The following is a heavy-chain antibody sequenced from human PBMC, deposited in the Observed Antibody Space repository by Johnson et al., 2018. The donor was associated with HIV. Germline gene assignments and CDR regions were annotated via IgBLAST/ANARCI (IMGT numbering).Heavy chain of an antibody. CDR3: AKDLAPYRTVVKSRDAFDI. J-gene: IGHJ3*02. CDR1: GFTFNDYV. Sequence: VQLVESGGSVARPGGSLRLSCVASGFTFNDYVMSWVRQAPGKGLEWVSGIHWNGGSTIYADSVKGRFTISRDNSKNTLYLQMNSLRAEDTAVYYCAKDLAPYRTVVKSRDAFDIWGQGTTVTVSP. V-gene: IGHV3-20*04. CDR2: IHWNGGST. D-gene: IGHD4-23*01.